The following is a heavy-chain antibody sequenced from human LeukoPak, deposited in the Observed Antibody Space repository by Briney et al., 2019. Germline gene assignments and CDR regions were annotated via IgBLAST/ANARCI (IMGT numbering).Heavy chain of an antibody. CDR2: IYTGGKT. D-gene: IGHD2-21*02. CDR1: GFSVSHKF. CDR3: VTEEVTAGAFDF. J-gene: IGHJ3*01. Sequence: PGRSLRLSCAASGFSVSHKFMDWVRQAPGKGLEWVSVIYTGGKTDYADSVKGRFTISRDNSKNTLFLQMNSLRGADTAVYYCVTEEVTAGAFDFWGQGTMVTVSS. V-gene: IGHV3-66*01.